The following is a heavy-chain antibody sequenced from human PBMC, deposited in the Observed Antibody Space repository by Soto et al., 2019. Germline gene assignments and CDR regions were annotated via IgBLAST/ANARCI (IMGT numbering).Heavy chain of an antibody. Sequence: GGSLRLSCAASGFTFSSYGMHWVRQAPGKGLEWVAVIWYDGSNKYYADSVKGRFTISRDNSKNTLYLQMNSLRAEDTAVYYCARDYSVTTDGFDYWGQGTLVTVSS. CDR2: IWYDGSNK. J-gene: IGHJ4*02. CDR1: GFTFSSYG. V-gene: IGHV3-33*01. D-gene: IGHD4-17*01. CDR3: ARDYSVTTDGFDY.